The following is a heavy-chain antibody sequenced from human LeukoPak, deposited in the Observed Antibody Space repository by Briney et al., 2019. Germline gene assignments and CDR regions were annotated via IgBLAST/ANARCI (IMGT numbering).Heavy chain of an antibody. CDR1: GFTFSSYW. J-gene: IGHJ4*02. D-gene: IGHD2-21*02. CDR2: IKQDGSEK. V-gene: IGHV3-7*01. Sequence: GGSLRLSCAASGFTFSSYWMSWVRQAPGKGLEWVANIKQDGSEKYYVDSVKGRFTISRDNAKNSLYLQMNSLRAEDTAVYYCARVAAVTAKNGEFDYWGQGTLVTVSS. CDR3: ARVAAVTAKNGEFDY.